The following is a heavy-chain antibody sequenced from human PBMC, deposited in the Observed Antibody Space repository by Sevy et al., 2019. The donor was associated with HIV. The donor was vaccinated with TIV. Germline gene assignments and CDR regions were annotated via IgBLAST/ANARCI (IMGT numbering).Heavy chain of an antibody. J-gene: IGHJ4*02. CDR1: GYTFTGYY. V-gene: IGHV1-2*06. CDR2: INPNSGGT. D-gene: IGHD3-10*01. CDR3: ARAIIMAHIGSFPFDY. Sequence: ASVKVSCKASGYTFTGYYMHWVRQAPGQGLEWMGRINPNSGGTNYAQKFQGRVTMTRDTSISTAYMELSRLRSDDTAVYYCARAIIMAHIGSFPFDYWGQGTLVTVSS.